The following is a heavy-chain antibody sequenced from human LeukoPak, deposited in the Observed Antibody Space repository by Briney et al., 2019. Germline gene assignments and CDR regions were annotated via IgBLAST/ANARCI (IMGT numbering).Heavy chain of an antibody. V-gene: IGHV3-30*04. D-gene: IGHD3-22*01. CDR1: EFTFSTYA. CDR3: ARAPYYDSSGYYDS. CDR2: ISYDGRNK. Sequence: GGSLGLSCAASEFTFSTYAMHWVRQAPGKELEWVAVISYDGRNKYYADSVKGRFTISRDNSKNTLYLQMNSLRPEDTAVYYCARAPYYDSSGYYDSWGQGALVTVSS. J-gene: IGHJ4*02.